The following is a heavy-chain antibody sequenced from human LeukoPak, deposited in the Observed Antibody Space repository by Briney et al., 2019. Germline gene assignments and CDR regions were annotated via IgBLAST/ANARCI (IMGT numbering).Heavy chain of an antibody. CDR1: GFTFDDYA. J-gene: IGHJ6*02. V-gene: IGHV3-9*01. CDR2: ISWSSGSI. D-gene: IGHD2-15*01. Sequence: PGRSLRLSCAASGFTFDDYAMHWVRQAPGKGLEWVSGISWSSGSIGYADSVKGRFTISRDNAKNSLYLQMNSLRAEDTALYYCAKDQYRGYCSGGSCTGYGMDVWGQGTTVTVSS. CDR3: AKDQYRGYCSGGSCTGYGMDV.